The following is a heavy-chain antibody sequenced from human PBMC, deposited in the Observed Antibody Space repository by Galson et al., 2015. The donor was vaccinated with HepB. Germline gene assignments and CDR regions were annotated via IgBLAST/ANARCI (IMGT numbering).Heavy chain of an antibody. CDR2: IDPSDSYT. CDR1: GYSFTSYW. V-gene: IGHV5-10-1*01. CDR3: ASSFKNYYGSGSYYFDY. D-gene: IGHD3-10*01. J-gene: IGHJ4*02. Sequence: QSRAEVKKPGESLRISCKGSGYSFTSYWISWVRQMPGKGLEWMGRIDPSDSYTNYSPSFQGHVTISADKSISTAYLQWSSLKASDTAMYYCASSFKNYYGSGSYYFDYWGQGTLVTISS.